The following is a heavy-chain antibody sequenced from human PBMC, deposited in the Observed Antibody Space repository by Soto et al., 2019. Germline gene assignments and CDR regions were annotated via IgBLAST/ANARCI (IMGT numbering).Heavy chain of an antibody. CDR3: TRSKDGYNLVANY. Sequence: EVQLVESGGGLVQPGGSLRLSCAASGFTLSSFWMHWVRQAPGKGLVWVSRINGDGSTTSYADSVKGRFTISRDNAKNTLYLQMNRLRAEETAVYYCTRSKDGYNLVANYWGQGTLVTVSS. CDR1: GFTLSSFW. D-gene: IGHD5-12*01. V-gene: IGHV3-74*01. J-gene: IGHJ4*02. CDR2: INGDGSTT.